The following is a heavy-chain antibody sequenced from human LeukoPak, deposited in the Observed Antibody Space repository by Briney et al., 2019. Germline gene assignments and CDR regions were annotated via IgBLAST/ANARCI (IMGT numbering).Heavy chain of an antibody. CDR3: ARGHRGYSGYDYEY. V-gene: IGHV3-30-3*01. CDR2: ISYDGSNK. Sequence: GGSLRLSCAASGFTFSSYAMHWVRQAPGKGLEWVAVISYDGSNKYYADSVKGRFTISRDNSKNTLYLQMNSLRAEDTAVYYCARGHRGYSGYDYEYWGQGTLVTVSS. D-gene: IGHD5-12*01. CDR1: GFTFSSYA. J-gene: IGHJ4*02.